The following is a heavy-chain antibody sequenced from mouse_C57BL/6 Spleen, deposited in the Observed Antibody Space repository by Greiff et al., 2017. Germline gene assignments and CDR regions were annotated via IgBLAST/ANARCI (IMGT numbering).Heavy chain of an antibody. CDR2: IDPETGGT. D-gene: IGHD1-1*01. V-gene: IGHV1-15*01. CDR1: GYTFTDYE. Sequence: VKLMESGAELVRPGASVTLSCKASGYTFTDYEMHWVKQTPVHGLEWIGAIDPETGGTAYNQKFKGKAILTADKSSSTAYMELRSLTSEDSAVYYCTRRGTTVVDYFDVWGTGTTVTVSS. CDR3: TRRGTTVVDYFDV. J-gene: IGHJ1*03.